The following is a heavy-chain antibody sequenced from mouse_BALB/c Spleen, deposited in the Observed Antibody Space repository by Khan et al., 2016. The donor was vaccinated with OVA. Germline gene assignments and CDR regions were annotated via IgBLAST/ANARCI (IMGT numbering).Heavy chain of an antibody. CDR3: ARRGVRWYFDY. Sequence: VQLQESGAELAKPGASVKMSCKASGYTFINYWILWVKQRPGQGLEWIGYINPSTGYPEYNQNFKDKATFSADKSSSTAYLQLSSLTSEDAAVYSCARRGVRWYFDYWGQGTTLTVSS. V-gene: IGHV1-7*01. D-gene: IGHD1-1*01. J-gene: IGHJ2*01. CDR1: GYTFINYW. CDR2: INPSTGYP.